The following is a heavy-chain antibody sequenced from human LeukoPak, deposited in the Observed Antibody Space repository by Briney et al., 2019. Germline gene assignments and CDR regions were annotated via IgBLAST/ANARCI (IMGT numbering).Heavy chain of an antibody. CDR3: AKAQWLPLDYYYMDV. D-gene: IGHD6-19*01. V-gene: IGHV3-30*02. CDR2: IRYDGSNK. Sequence: GGSLRLSCAASGFTFSSYGMHWVRQAPGKGLEWVAFIRYDGSNKYYADSVKGRFTISRDNSKNTLYLQMNSLRAEDTAVYYCAKAQWLPLDYYYMDVWGKGTTVTISS. CDR1: GFTFSSYG. J-gene: IGHJ6*03.